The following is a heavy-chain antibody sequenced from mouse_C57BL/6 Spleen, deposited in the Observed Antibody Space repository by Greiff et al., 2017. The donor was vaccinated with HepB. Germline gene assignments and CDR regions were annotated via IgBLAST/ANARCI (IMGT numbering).Heavy chain of an antibody. Sequence: QVQLQQSGAELMKPGASVKLSCKATGYTFTGYWIEWVKQRPGHGLEWIGEILPGRGSTNYNEKFKGKATFTADTSSNTAYMQLSSLTTEDSAIYYCARDKRSYYYAMDYWGQGTSVTVSS. J-gene: IGHJ4*01. CDR1: GYTFTGYW. V-gene: IGHV1-9*01. CDR2: ILPGRGST. CDR3: ARDKRSYYYAMDY.